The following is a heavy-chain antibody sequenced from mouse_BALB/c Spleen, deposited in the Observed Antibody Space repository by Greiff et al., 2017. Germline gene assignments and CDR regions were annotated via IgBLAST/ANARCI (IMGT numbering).Heavy chain of an antibody. D-gene: IGHD4-1*02. Sequence: VQLVESGAELARPGASVKLSCKASGYTFTSYWMQWVKQRPGQGLEWIGAIYPGDGDTRYTQKFKGKATLTADKSSSTAYMQLSSLASEDSAVYYCARKGSTGPGLYYFDYWGQGTTLTVSS. V-gene: IGHV1-87*01. CDR2: IYPGDGDT. CDR1: GYTFTSYW. CDR3: ARKGSTGPGLYYFDY. J-gene: IGHJ2*01.